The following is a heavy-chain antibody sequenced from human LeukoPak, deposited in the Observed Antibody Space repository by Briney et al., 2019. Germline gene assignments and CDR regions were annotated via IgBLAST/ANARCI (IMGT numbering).Heavy chain of an antibody. Sequence: GGSLRLSCAASGFTVSSNYMSWVRQAPGKGLEWVSVIYSGGSTYYADSVKGRFTISRDNSKNTLYLQMNSLRAEDTAVYYCARERRGWFQYYLDYWGQGTLVTVSS. CDR1: GFTVSSNY. CDR2: IYSGGST. D-gene: IGHD6-19*01. CDR3: ARERRGWFQYYLDY. J-gene: IGHJ4*02. V-gene: IGHV3-66*02.